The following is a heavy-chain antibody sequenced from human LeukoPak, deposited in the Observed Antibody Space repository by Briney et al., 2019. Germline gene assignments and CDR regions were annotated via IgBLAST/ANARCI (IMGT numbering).Heavy chain of an antibody. CDR1: GYTFTNYG. V-gene: IGHV1-18*01. D-gene: IGHD6-19*01. CDR2: ISTNHGNT. J-gene: IGHJ4*02. CDR3: ARDQIRQGLPGY. Sequence: ASVKVSCKASGYTFTNYGITWVRQAPGQGLEWMGWISTNHGNTNYAQKIQGRVTMTTDTSTSTAYMELRNLRSDDTAMYYRARDQIRQGLPGYWGQGTLVTVSS.